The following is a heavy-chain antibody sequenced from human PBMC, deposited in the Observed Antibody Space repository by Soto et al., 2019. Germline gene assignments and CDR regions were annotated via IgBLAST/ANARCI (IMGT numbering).Heavy chain of an antibody. J-gene: IGHJ6*02. CDR1: GFTFSNAW. CDR3: TTKKVGAKVRSDYYYYGMDV. D-gene: IGHD1-26*01. CDR2: IKSKTDGGTT. V-gene: IGHV3-15*07. Sequence: GGSLRLSCAASGFTFSNAWMNWVRQAPGKGLEWVGRIKSKTDGGTTDYAAPVKGRFTISRDDSKNTLYLQMNSLKTEDTAVYYCTTKKVGAKVRSDYYYYGMDVWGQGTTVTVSS.